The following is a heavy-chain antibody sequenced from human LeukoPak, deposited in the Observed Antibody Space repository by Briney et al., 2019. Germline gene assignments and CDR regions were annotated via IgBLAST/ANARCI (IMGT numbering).Heavy chain of an antibody. V-gene: IGHV3-23*01. J-gene: IGHJ4*02. Sequence: PGGSLRLSCAASGFTFCFYTVDCVREARGEGVEWVSSISGGDDFIYQADSVKGRFTISRDNSKNTLYLQMNSLRAEDTAVYYCAKEGDTIFGVVISDPLFDYWGQGTLVTVSS. D-gene: IGHD3-3*01. CDR1: GFTFCFYT. CDR2: ISGGDDFI. CDR3: AKEGDTIFGVVISDPLFDY.